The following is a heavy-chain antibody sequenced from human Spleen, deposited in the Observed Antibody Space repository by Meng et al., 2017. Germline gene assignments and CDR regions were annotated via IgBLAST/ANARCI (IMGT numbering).Heavy chain of an antibody. J-gene: IGHJ4*02. Sequence: VQLVQPGGEVMKPGASGTVSCKASGYTFTAYNLHWVRQAPGQGLEWMGRVITKSGDTNYVQKFQGRVTMTRDTSMSTVYMELSRLISDDTAVYYCARGNNYAFEYWGQGTLVTVSS. V-gene: IGHV1-2*06. D-gene: IGHD5-18*01. CDR1: GYTFTAYN. CDR3: ARGNNYAFEY. CDR2: VITKSGDT.